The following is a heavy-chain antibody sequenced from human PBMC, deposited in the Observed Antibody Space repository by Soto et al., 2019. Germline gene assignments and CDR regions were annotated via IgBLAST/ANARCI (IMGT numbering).Heavy chain of an antibody. CDR3: ARDRGSTGWFDP. CDR2: INPNSGGT. CDR1: GYTFTGYY. Sequence: ASVKVSCKASGYTFTGYYMHWVRQAPGQGLEWMGWINPNSGGTNYAQKFQGRVTMTRDTSISTAYMELSRLRSDDTAVCYCARDRGSTGWFDPWGQGTLVTVSS. V-gene: IGHV1-2*02. D-gene: IGHD1-26*01. J-gene: IGHJ5*02.